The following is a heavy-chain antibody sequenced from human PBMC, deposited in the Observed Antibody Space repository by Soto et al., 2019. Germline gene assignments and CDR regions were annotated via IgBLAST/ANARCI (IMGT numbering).Heavy chain of an antibody. J-gene: IGHJ4*02. CDR1: GFTFSSYD. V-gene: IGHV3-30*18. Sequence: QVQLVESGGGVVQPVRSLRLSCAASGFTFSSYDMHWVRQAPGKGLEWVAVISYDGSNKYYADSVRGRFTISRDNSKNTLYLQLNSLRAEDTAVYCCAKDLYSYRNAAVDYWGEGILVTVSS. CDR2: ISYDGSNK. D-gene: IGHD5-18*01. CDR3: AKDLYSYRNAAVDY.